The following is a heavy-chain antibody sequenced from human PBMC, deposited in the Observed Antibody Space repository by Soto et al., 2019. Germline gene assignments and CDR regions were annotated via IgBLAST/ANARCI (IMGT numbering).Heavy chain of an antibody. CDR3: AKGWEAGRPKRNDY. J-gene: IGHJ4*02. D-gene: IGHD6-6*01. V-gene: IGHV3-15*07. CDR2: IKSKTDGGTT. CDR1: GFTFSNAW. Sequence: GGSLRLSCAASGFTFSNAWMNWVRQAPGKGLEWVGRIKSKTDGGTTDYAAPLKGRFTISRDDSKNTLYLQMNSLKTEDTAVYYCAKGWEAGRPKRNDYWGQGTLVTVSS.